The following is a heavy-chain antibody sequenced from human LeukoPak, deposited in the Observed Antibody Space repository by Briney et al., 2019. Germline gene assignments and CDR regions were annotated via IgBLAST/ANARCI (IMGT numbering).Heavy chain of an antibody. J-gene: IGHJ6*04. Sequence: GASVKVSCTASGYTFTSYGISWVRRAPGQGLEWMGWSSAYNGNTNYAQKLQGRVTTTPDTSTSTAYMELRSLRSDDTAVYYCARSVGDILTGYYYGMDVWGKGTTVTVSS. CDR2: SSAYNGNT. D-gene: IGHD3-9*01. CDR3: ARSVGDILTGYYYGMDV. V-gene: IGHV1-18*04. CDR1: GYTFTSYG.